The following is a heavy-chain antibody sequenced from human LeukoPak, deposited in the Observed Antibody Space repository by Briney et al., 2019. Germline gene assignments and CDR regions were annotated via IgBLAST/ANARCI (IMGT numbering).Heavy chain of an antibody. D-gene: IGHD2-2*01. CDR2: IRYDGSNK. Sequence: GGSLRLSRAASGFTFGSYGMHWVRQAPGKGLEWVAFIRYDGSNKYYADSVKGRFTISRDNSKNTLYLQMNSLRAEDTAVYYCAKSLSALPAALDYWGQGTLVTVSS. J-gene: IGHJ4*02. CDR3: AKSLSALPAALDY. V-gene: IGHV3-30*02. CDR1: GFTFGSYG.